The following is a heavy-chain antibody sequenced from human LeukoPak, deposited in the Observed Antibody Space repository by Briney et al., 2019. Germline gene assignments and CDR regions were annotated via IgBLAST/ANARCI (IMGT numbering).Heavy chain of an antibody. CDR1: GGSISSSSYY. V-gene: IGHV4-39*07. D-gene: IGHD5-18*01. CDR2: IYYSGST. J-gene: IGHJ4*02. CDR3: ASTPPGYSYGYRTGDY. Sequence: SETLSLTCTVSGGSISSSSYYWGWIRQPPGKGLEWIWSIYYSGSTYYNPSLKSRVTISVDTSKNQFSLKLSSVTAADTAVYYCASTPPGYSYGYRTGDYWGQGTLVTVSS.